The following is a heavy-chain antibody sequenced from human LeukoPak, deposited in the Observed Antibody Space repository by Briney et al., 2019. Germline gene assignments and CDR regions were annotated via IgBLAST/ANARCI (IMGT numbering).Heavy chain of an antibody. CDR2: ISPAGSFT. CDR3: ASGPYSYGWGY. D-gene: IGHD5-18*01. J-gene: IGHJ4*02. V-gene: IGHV3-74*01. Sequence: GGPLRLSCAASGFTFSTYWMHWVRQAPGQGLVWVSRISPAGSFTDYADFVKGRFTISRDDAKNTLFLQMNSLRAEDTAVYYCASGPYSYGWGYWGQGTLATVSA. CDR1: GFTFSTYW.